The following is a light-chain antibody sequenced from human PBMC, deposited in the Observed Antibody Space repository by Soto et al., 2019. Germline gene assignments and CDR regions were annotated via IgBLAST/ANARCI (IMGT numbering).Light chain of an antibody. CDR2: GAS. J-gene: IGKJ5*01. CDR3: QQYNNWPPRIT. CDR1: QSVNNY. V-gene: IGKV3-15*01. Sequence: VMTQSPATLSLSPGERATLSCRASQSVNNYLAWYQQKPGQVPRLLIYGASTRATGIPARFSGSGSGTEFTLTISNLQSGDFAVYYCQQYNNWPPRITFGQGTRLEIK.